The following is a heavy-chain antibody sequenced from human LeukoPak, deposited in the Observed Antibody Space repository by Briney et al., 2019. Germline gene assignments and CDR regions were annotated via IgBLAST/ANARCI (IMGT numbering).Heavy chain of an antibody. Sequence: PGGSLRLSCAASGFTFSSYAMSWVRQAPGKGLDWVSAISGSGGSTYYADSVKGRFTISRDNSKNTLYLQMNSLRAEDTAVYFCAKVYDRYNWNDVCFDYWGQGTLVTVSS. CDR3: AKVYDRYNWNDVCFDY. CDR1: GFTFSSYA. J-gene: IGHJ4*02. CDR2: ISGSGGST. D-gene: IGHD1-20*01. V-gene: IGHV3-23*01.